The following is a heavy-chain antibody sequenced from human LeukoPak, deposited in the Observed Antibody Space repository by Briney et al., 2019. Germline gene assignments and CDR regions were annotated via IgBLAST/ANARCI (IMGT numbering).Heavy chain of an antibody. CDR2: MNPNSGNT. CDR1: GYTFTSYD. V-gene: IGHV1-8*01. Sequence: ASVKVSCKASGYTFTSYDINWVRQATGQGLEWMGWMNPNSGNTGYAQKFQGRVTMTRDTSISTAYMELSRLRSDDTAVYYCARDAVGFYCSSTSCYTYFDYWGQGTLVTVSS. J-gene: IGHJ4*02. D-gene: IGHD2-2*02. CDR3: ARDAVGFYCSSTSCYTYFDY.